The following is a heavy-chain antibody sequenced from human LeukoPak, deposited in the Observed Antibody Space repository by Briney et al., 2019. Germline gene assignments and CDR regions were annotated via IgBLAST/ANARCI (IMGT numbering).Heavy chain of an antibody. D-gene: IGHD4-17*01. V-gene: IGHV3-30*18. CDR1: GFTFNTYG. Sequence: EAGGSLRLSCAASGFTFNTYGMHRVRQAPGKGLEWVAVISYDGSNKYYADSVKGRFTISRDNSKNTLYMQMNSLRAEDTAVYYCAKDAEGGSTVTTTWGQGTLVTVSS. CDR3: AKDAEGGSTVTTT. CDR2: ISYDGSNK. J-gene: IGHJ5*02.